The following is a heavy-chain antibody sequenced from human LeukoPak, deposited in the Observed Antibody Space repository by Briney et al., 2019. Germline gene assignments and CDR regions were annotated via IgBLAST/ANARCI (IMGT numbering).Heavy chain of an antibody. CDR2: IYYSGST. V-gene: IGHV4-59*12. CDR1: GGSISSYY. D-gene: IGHD2-15*01. J-gene: IGHJ6*03. Sequence: PSETLSLTCTVSGGSISSYYWSWIRQPPGKGLEWIGYIYYSGSTNYNPSLKSRVTISVDTSKNQFSLKLSSVTAADTAVYYCARARIDYYMDVWGKGTTVTVSS. CDR3: ARARIDYYMDV.